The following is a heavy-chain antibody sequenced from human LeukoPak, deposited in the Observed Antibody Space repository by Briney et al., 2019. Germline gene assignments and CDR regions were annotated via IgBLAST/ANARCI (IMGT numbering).Heavy chain of an antibody. J-gene: IGHJ4*02. CDR3: AKDCPVWNTIFGVVIIGYFDY. CDR1: GFTFSSYA. V-gene: IGHV3-23*01. Sequence: GGSLRLSCAASGFTFSSYAMSWVRQAPGKGLEWVSAISGSGGSTYYADSVKGRFTISRDNSKNTLYLQMNSLRAEDTAVYYCAKDCPVWNTIFGVVIIGYFDYWGQGTLVTVSS. D-gene: IGHD3-3*01. CDR2: ISGSGGST.